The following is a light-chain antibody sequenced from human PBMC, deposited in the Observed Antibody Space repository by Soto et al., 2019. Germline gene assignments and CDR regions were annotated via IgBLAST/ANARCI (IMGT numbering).Light chain of an antibody. CDR3: SSYTSSRTRV. V-gene: IGLV2-14*01. CDR2: EVS. J-gene: IGLJ1*01. CDR1: SSDVGGYNY. Sequence: QSALTQPASVSGSPGQSITISCTGTSSDVGGYNYVSWYQQHPGKAPKLLIYEVSNRPSGVSKRFSGSKSGNTASLTISGLQAEDEADYYCSSYTSSRTRVFGTGTKLTVL.